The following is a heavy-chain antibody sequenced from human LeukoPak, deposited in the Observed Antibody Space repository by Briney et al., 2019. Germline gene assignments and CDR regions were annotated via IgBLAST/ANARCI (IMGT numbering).Heavy chain of an antibody. V-gene: IGHV4-39*02. CDR3: ARRSHRGSDDGEDYFDN. J-gene: IGHJ4*02. CDR1: SGSINNNTFY. D-gene: IGHD1-26*01. Sequence: SETLSLTCTVSSGSINNNTFYWCWVRQPPGRGLEWLGSLYYSGSTYYNPSLKSRIAISVDTSKNHFSLKMRSVTAAHTAVYYCARRSHRGSDDGEDYFDNWGQGTLVTVSS. CDR2: LYYSGST.